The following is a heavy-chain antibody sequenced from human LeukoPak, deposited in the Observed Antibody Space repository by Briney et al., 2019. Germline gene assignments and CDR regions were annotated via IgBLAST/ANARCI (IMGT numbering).Heavy chain of an antibody. CDR3: ARELSVVAAPDAAFDI. D-gene: IGHD2-15*01. V-gene: IGHV3-74*01. CDR1: GFTFSSYW. CDR2: INSDGSST. J-gene: IGHJ3*02. Sequence: GGSLRLSCAASGFTFSSYWMHWVRQAPGKGLVWVSRINSDGSSTSYADSVKGRFTISGDNAKNTLYLQMNSLRAEDTAVYYCARELSVVAAPDAAFDIWGQGTMVTVSS.